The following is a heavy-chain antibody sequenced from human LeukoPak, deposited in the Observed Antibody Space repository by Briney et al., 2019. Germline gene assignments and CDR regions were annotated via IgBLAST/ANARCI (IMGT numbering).Heavy chain of an antibody. CDR2: ISAYNGNT. CDR1: GYTFTSYG. J-gene: IGHJ6*03. D-gene: IGHD6-13*01. V-gene: IGHV1-18*01. CDR3: ARGVYGYMDV. Sequence: ASVKVSCKASGYTFTSYGISWVRQAPGQGLEWMGWISAYNGNTNYAQKFQGRVTITRNTSISTAYMELSSLRSEDTAVYYCARGVYGYMDVWGKGTTVTVSS.